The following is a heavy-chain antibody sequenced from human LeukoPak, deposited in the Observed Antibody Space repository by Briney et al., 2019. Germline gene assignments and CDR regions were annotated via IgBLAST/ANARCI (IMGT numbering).Heavy chain of an antibody. D-gene: IGHD3-10*01. Sequence: GTLTLFCAAYGFTFSSYDMNWVRQAPGKGLEWVSYISSSGSTIYYAAPVRGRFTISRDYAKNLLYLKRNSPGAEDTAVYYCARVGAGSYYKATDYWGQGTLVTVSS. CDR1: GFTFSSYD. CDR3: ARVGAGSYYKATDY. CDR2: ISSSGSTI. J-gene: IGHJ4*02. V-gene: IGHV3-48*03.